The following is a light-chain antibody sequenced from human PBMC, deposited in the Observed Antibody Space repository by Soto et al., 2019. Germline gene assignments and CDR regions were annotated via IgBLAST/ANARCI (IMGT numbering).Light chain of an antibody. V-gene: IGLV2-14*03. CDR2: DVS. CDR1: SSDVGGYKY. J-gene: IGLJ1*01. CDR3: SSYASSSTLYV. Sequence: QSALTQPAPVSGSPGQSITISCTGTSSDVGGYKYVAWYQQHPGKAPKLMIYDVSSRPSGVSNRFSGSKSGNTASLTISGLQAEDEADYYCSSYASSSTLYVFGTGTKVTVL.